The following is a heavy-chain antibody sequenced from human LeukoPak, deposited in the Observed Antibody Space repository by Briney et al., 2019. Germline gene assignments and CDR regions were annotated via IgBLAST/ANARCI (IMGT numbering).Heavy chain of an antibody. CDR1: GGSVSSGSYY. J-gene: IGHJ5*02. CDR3: ARERIAVAVPFNNWFDP. D-gene: IGHD6-19*01. CDR2: IYYSGST. Sequence: KASETLSLTCTVSGGSVSSGSYYWNWIRQPPGKGLEWIGYIYYSGSTNYNPSLKSRVTISVDTSKNQFSLKLSSVTAADTAVYYCARERIAVAVPFNNWFDPWGQGTLVTVSS. V-gene: IGHV4-61*01.